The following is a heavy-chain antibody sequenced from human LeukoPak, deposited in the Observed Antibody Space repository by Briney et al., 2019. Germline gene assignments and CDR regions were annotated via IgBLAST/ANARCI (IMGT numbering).Heavy chain of an antibody. Sequence: ASVKVSCKASGYTFTGYYMHWVRQAPGQGLEWMGWINPNSGGTNYAQKLQGRVTMTRDTSISTAYMELNRLRSDDTAVYYCARGGRGYSGYDSHYWGQGTLVTVSS. CDR3: ARGGRGYSGYDSHY. CDR1: GYTFTGYY. V-gene: IGHV1-2*02. J-gene: IGHJ4*02. D-gene: IGHD5-12*01. CDR2: INPNSGGT.